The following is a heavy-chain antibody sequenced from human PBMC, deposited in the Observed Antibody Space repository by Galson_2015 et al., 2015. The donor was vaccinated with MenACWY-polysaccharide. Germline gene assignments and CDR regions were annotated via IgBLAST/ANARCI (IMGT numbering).Heavy chain of an antibody. Sequence: SLRLSCAASGFTFSNYAMSWVRQAPGKGLEWVSAVSDSGDVTSYADSVKGRFTISRDNSKNTLYLQMNSLRAEDTAVYYCAKALLAARPDRRMVYFYYMDVWGVGTTV. CDR3: AKALLAARPDRRMVYFYYMDV. CDR2: VSDSGDVT. D-gene: IGHD6-6*01. J-gene: IGHJ6*03. CDR1: GFTFSNYA. V-gene: IGHV3-23*01.